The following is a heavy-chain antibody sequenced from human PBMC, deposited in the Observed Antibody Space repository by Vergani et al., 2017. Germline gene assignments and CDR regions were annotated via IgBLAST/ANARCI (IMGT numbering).Heavy chain of an antibody. Sequence: QVQLQASGPGRVKPSQTLSLTYTMSGGSISAGYYFWSWIRQPAGKGLEWLGHISASGNASHSPSLKTRVSMSVDTSKNQFSLTVTSVTAADTAIYFCARRSGGYYSGGKVHPLRTAYVWGHGTVVTVSS. D-gene: IGHD2-15*01. CDR3: ARRSGGYYSGGKVHPLRTAYV. J-gene: IGHJ3*01. CDR1: GGSISAGYYF. V-gene: IGHV4-61*02. CDR2: ISASGNA.